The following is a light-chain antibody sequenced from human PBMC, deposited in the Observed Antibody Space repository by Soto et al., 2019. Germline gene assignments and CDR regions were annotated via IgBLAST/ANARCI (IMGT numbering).Light chain of an antibody. CDR3: QQYGSSPLT. V-gene: IGKV3-20*01. CDR2: GAS. Sequence: EIVLTQSPGTLSLSPGERATLSCRASQSVRSSYLAWYRQKPGQAPRLLIYGASSRATGIPGRFSGSGSATDFTLTIRRLEPEDVAVYYCQQYGSSPLTFGGGTKVEIK. CDR1: QSVRSSY. J-gene: IGKJ4*01.